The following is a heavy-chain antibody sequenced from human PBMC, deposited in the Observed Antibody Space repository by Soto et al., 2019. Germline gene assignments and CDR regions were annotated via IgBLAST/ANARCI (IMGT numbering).Heavy chain of an antibody. Sequence: GGSLRLSCAASGFTFSSYGMHWVRQAPGKGLEWVAVIWYDGSNKYYADSVKGRFTISRDNSKNTLYLQMNSLRAEDTAVYYCARGPRTTYYYDSSGYFIDYWGQGTLVTVSS. D-gene: IGHD3-22*01. J-gene: IGHJ4*02. CDR2: IWYDGSNK. CDR3: ARGPRTTYYYDSSGYFIDY. CDR1: GFTFSSYG. V-gene: IGHV3-33*01.